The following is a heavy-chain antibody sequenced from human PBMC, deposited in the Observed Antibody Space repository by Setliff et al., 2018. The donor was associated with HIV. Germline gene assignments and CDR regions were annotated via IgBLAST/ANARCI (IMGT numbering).Heavy chain of an antibody. D-gene: IGHD1-1*01. CDR3: VRGGLEGFY. J-gene: IGHJ4*02. V-gene: IGHV3-7*01. Sequence: GGSLRLSCAASGFTFSSYSINWVRQAPGKGLEWVANIKQDGSEKYYVDSVKGRFTISRDNAKNTMYLEMNSLRAEDTAVYYCVRGGLEGFYWGQGTLVTVSS. CDR1: GFTFSSYS. CDR2: IKQDGSEK.